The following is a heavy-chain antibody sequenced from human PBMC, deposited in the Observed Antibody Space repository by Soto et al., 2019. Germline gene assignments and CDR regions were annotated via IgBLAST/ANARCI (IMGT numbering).Heavy chain of an antibody. CDR1: GGTFSSYA. D-gene: IGHD2-2*01. CDR2: IIPISGTA. J-gene: IGHJ6*02. Sequence: QVQLVQSGAEVTKPGSSVKVSCKDSGGTFSSYAISWVRQAPGQGLEWLGGIIPISGTANYAQKFQGRVTITADESTSTAYMELSSLRSEDTAVYYCARSQGSSTSLAIDYYYYYGMDVWGQGTTVTVSS. V-gene: IGHV1-69*01. CDR3: ARSQGSSTSLAIDYYYYYGMDV.